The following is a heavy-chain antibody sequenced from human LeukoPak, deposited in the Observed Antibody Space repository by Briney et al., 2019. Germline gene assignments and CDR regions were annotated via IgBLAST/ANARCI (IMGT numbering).Heavy chain of an antibody. CDR1: GYTFNNYG. Sequence: ASVKVSCKASGYTFNNYGSIWVRQAPGQGLEWMGWISAYNEHTKYAQNLQGRVTMTTDTSTKTAYMEVRSLRSDDTAMYYCARRFPPRIYYDSSGYYSYLFYCWGQGTLDTVSS. D-gene: IGHD3-22*01. CDR2: ISAYNEHT. J-gene: IGHJ4*02. CDR3: ARRFPPRIYYDSSGYYSYLFYC. V-gene: IGHV1-18*01.